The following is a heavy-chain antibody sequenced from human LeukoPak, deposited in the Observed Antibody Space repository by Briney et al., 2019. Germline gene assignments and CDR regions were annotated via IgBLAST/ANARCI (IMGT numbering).Heavy chain of an antibody. CDR2: INSDGSST. J-gene: IGHJ4*02. Sequence: GGSLRLSCAVSGFTLSNYWMHWVRQAPGKRLGWVSRINSDGSSTSYADSVKGRFTISRDNAKNTLYLQMNSLRAEDTAVYYCAGLVYSSGWSVYYFDYWGQGTLVTVSS. CDR3: AGLVYSSGWSVYYFDY. CDR1: GFTLSNYW. V-gene: IGHV3-74*01. D-gene: IGHD6-19*01.